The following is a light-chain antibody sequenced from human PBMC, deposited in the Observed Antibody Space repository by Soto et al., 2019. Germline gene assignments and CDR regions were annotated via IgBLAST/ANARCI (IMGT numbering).Light chain of an antibody. V-gene: IGKV1-39*01. CDR1: QSISSW. Sequence: DIQMTQSPTTLSASVGDRVTITCRASQSISSWLAWYQQKPGKAPKLLIYDASSLESGVPSRFSGSGSGTDFTLTISSLQPEDFATYYCQQSYSTPQACGQGARL. CDR2: DAS. J-gene: IGKJ5*01. CDR3: QQSYSTPQA.